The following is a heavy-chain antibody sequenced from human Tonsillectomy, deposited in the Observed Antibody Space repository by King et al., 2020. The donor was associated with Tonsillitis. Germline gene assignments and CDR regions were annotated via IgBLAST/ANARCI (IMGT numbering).Heavy chain of an antibody. CDR1: GFIFDDNA. V-gene: IGHV3-9*01. D-gene: IGHD3-16*01. CDR3: AKAQYYERSGRLFSYGMDV. CDR2: ISWNSNSI. J-gene: IGHJ6*02. Sequence: VQLVESGGGLVQPGRSLRLSCAASGFIFDDNAMHWVRQAPGKGLEWVSSISWNSNSIAYADSVKGRFSISRDNAKKFLYLQMNSLRAEDTALYHCAKAQYYERSGRLFSYGMDVWGQGTTVIVSS.